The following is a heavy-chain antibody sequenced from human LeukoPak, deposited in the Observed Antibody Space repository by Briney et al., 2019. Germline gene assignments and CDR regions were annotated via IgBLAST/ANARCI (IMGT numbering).Heavy chain of an antibody. V-gene: IGHV3-21*01. Sequence: PGVSLRLLCAASGFTFSSYSMNCARQAPGKGLEWVSSISSSSSYIYYADSVKGRFTISRDNAKNSLYLQMNSLRAEDTAVYYCARKLLSVVPAAPRAYYYYYMDVWGKGTTVTVSS. J-gene: IGHJ6*03. D-gene: IGHD2-2*01. CDR1: GFTFSSYS. CDR3: ARKLLSVVPAAPRAYYYYYMDV. CDR2: ISSSSSYI.